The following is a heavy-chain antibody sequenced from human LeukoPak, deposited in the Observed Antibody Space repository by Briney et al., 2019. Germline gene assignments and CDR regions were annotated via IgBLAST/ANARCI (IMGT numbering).Heavy chain of an antibody. CDR2: ISGSGGST. CDR3: AKRGLYGSGSAPDY. V-gene: IGHV3-23*01. CDR1: GFTFSSYG. Sequence: GGSLRLSCAASGFTFSSYGMSWVRQAPGKGLEWVSAISGSGGSTYYADSVKGRFTISRDNSKNTQYLQMNSLRAEDTAVYYCAKRGLYGSGSAPDYWGQGTLVTVSS. J-gene: IGHJ4*02. D-gene: IGHD3-10*01.